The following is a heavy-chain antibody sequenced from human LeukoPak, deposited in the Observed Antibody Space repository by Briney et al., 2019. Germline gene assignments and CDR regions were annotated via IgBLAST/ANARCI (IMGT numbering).Heavy chain of an antibody. CDR1: GFAFSSYW. V-gene: IGHV3-74*01. D-gene: IGHD6-13*01. CDR2: INSAGIST. J-gene: IGHJ4*02. CDR3: ARDIAAAVDY. Sequence: GGSLRLSCTASGFAFSSYWMHWVRQVPGKGLVWVSRINSAGISTNYADSVKGRFTISRDNAKNTLYLQMNSLRAEDTAIYYCARDIAAAVDYWGQGTLVTVSS.